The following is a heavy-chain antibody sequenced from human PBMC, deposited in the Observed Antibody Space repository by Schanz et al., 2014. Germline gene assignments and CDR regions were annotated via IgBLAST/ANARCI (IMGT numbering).Heavy chain of an antibody. CDR1: GFTFSSYS. CDR3: AKAAGWPVTRFDP. V-gene: IGHV3-48*04. D-gene: IGHD4-4*01. CDR2: IGNGGVTI. J-gene: IGHJ5*02. Sequence: EVQLLESGGGWVQPGGSLRLSCTASGFTFSSYSMNWVRQAPGKGLEWVSYIGNGGVTIYYADSVKGRFTISRDNSKNSLYLQMSSLRADDTAVYYCAKAAGWPVTRFDPWGQGTLVTVSS.